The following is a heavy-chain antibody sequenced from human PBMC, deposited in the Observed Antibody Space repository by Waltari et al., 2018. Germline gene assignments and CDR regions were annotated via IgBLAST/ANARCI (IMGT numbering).Heavy chain of an antibody. CDR1: GFTFRSHW. V-gene: IGHV3-7*03. Sequence: EVQLVDPGGGLVQPGGSLRLPCVASGFTFRSHWMSWVRQAPGRGLEWLANIKPGGSQQYYVDSVRGRFSISRDNAKNSLYLQLNSLRAEDTAIYYCARDFNWGWDFWGQGTLVTVSS. J-gene: IGHJ4*02. CDR3: ARDFNWGWDF. CDR2: IKPGGSQQ. D-gene: IGHD7-27*01.